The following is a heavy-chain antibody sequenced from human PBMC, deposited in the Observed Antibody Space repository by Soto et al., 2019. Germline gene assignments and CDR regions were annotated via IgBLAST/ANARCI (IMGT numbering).Heavy chain of an antibody. CDR1: GFTFSSYE. Sequence: GGSLRLSCAASGFTFSSYEMNWVRQAPGKGLEWVSYISGSGSIIHYADSVKGRFTISRDNPKNSLYLQMNSLRAEDTAVYYCARDRAARDWFDPWGQGTLVTVSS. V-gene: IGHV3-48*03. CDR3: ARDRAARDWFDP. D-gene: IGHD6-25*01. CDR2: ISGSGSII. J-gene: IGHJ5*02.